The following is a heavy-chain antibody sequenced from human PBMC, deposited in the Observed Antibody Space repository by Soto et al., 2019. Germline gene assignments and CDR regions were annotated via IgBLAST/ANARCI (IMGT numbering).Heavy chain of an antibody. Sequence: PSETLSLTCTVFCGSIDSYYWSWIRQAPGKGLEWIGHISDSGTTNYNPSLGSRVTISVDTSRKSFSLKLSSVTAADTAVYFCARDRWMSRANWFDPWGPGTLVTVSS. CDR1: CGSIDSYY. J-gene: IGHJ5*02. CDR2: ISDSGTT. D-gene: IGHD2-2*03. CDR3: ARDRWMSRANWFDP. V-gene: IGHV4-59*12.